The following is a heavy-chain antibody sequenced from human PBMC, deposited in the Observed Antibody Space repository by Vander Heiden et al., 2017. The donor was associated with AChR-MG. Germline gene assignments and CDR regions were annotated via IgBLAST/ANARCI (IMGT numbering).Heavy chain of an antibody. D-gene: IGHD3-10*01. V-gene: IGHV1-8*01. CDR2: MNPNSGNT. J-gene: IGHJ5*02. CDR3: ARGSGYYFGSEPFNWFDP. CDR1: GYTFTSYD. Sequence: LVQSGAEVKKPGASVTVSCKASGYTFTSYDINWVRQAPGQGLEWMGWMNPNSGNTGYAQNFQGRVTMTASTSINTVYMELSSLTSEDTAVYYCARGSGYYFGSEPFNWFDPWGQGTLVTVSS.